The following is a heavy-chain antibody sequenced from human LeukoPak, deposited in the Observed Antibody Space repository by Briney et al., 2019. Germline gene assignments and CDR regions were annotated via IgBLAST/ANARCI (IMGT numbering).Heavy chain of an antibody. D-gene: IGHD1-20*01. CDR2: IGSSGSTI. V-gene: IGHV3-11*01. J-gene: IGHJ4*02. Sequence: PGGSLRLSCAASGFTFSDYYMSWIRQAPGKGLEWVSYIGSSGSTIYYADSVKGRFTISRDNAKNSLYQQMNSLRAEDTAGYYCARDLGSITGVPYYFDYCGQGTLVTVSS. CDR3: ARDLGSITGVPYYFDY. CDR1: GFTFSDYY.